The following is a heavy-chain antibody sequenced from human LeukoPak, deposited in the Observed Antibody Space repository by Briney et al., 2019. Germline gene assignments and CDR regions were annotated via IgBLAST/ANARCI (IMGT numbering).Heavy chain of an antibody. D-gene: IGHD5-12*01. Sequence: SETLSLTCTVSGGSISSGGYYWSWIRQHPGKGLEWIGYIYYSGSTHYNPSLKSRVTISVDTSKNQFSLKLSSVTAADTAVYYCVRHDGRGGATMGALDSWGQGSLVTVSS. CDR1: GGSISSGGYY. CDR2: IYYSGST. J-gene: IGHJ4*02. CDR3: VRHDGRGGATMGALDS. V-gene: IGHV4-31*03.